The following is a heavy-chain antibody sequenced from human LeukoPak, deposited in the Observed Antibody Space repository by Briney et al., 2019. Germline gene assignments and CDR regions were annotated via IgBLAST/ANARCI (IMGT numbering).Heavy chain of an antibody. D-gene: IGHD6-6*01. CDR2: ISAYNGNT. J-gene: IGHJ6*03. CDR3: ARDGVKQLQGHYYYYYYYMDV. V-gene: IGHV1-18*01. Sequence: ASVKVSCKASGYTFTSYGISWVRQAPGQGLEWMGWISAYNGNTNYAQKLQGRVTMTTDTSTSTAYMELRSLRSDDTAVYYCARDGVKQLQGHYYYYYYYMDVWGKGTTVTVSS. CDR1: GYTFTSYG.